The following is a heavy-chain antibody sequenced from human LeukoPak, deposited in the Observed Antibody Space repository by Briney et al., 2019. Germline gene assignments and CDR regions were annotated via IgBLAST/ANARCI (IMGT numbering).Heavy chain of an antibody. CDR2: INHSGST. J-gene: IGHJ3*02. D-gene: IGHD5-18*01. CDR3: ARARGKTLIPLRDAFDI. CDR1: GGSFSGYY. Sequence: SETLSLTCAVYGGSFSGYYWSWIRQPPGKGLEWIGEINHSGSTNYNPSLKSRVTISVDTSKNQFSLKLSSVTAADTAVYYCARARGKTLIPLRDAFDIWGQRKKGTVS. V-gene: IGHV4-34*01.